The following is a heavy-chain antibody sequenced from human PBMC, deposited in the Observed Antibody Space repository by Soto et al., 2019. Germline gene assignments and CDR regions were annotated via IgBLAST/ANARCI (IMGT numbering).Heavy chain of an antibody. CDR3: ARDTHSAGGWFDN. V-gene: IGHV1-69*17. Sequence: QVQLVQSGAEVKKPGSSVKVSCKASGGTSRSLSITWVRQAPGQGLEWMGGITPLFGIPNYPQKFQGRLTITADQSTGTAYLELRSLRSEDPAVYYCARDTHSAGGWFDNWGRATLVTVS. CDR1: GGTSRSLS. J-gene: IGHJ5*02. D-gene: IGHD2-15*01. CDR2: ITPLFGIP.